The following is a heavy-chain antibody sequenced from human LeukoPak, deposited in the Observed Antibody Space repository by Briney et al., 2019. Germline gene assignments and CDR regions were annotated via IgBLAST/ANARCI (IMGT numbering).Heavy chain of an antibody. CDR1: GYTLTSFA. V-gene: IGHV1-3*04. CDR3: AREVGFSGSYED. D-gene: IGHD1-26*01. CDR2: INTGNDNP. J-gene: IGHJ4*02. Sequence: ASVKVSCKASGYTLTSFAMHWVRQAPGQRLEWMGWINTGNDNPRYSPKFQGRVTITRDTSANTAYMELSGLRSEDTAVYYCAREVGFSGSYEDWGQGTLVTVSS.